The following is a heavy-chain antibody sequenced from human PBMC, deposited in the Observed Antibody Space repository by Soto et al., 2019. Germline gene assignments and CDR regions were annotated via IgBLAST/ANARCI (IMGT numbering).Heavy chain of an antibody. CDR3: ASRYSYGYGLDY. D-gene: IGHD5-18*01. CDR2: INPLSGDT. Sequence: GASVKVSCKASGYTFTDYYLYWVRQAPGQGLEWMGWINPLSGDTNYAQNFQGRVTMTRDTSISTAYMELSRLTSDDTAIYYCASRYSYGYGLDYWGQGTLVTVPQ. CDR1: GYTFTDYY. J-gene: IGHJ4*02. V-gene: IGHV1-2*02.